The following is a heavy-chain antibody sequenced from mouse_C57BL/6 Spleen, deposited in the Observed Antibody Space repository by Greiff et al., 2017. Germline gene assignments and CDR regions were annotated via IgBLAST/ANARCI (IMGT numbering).Heavy chain of an antibody. V-gene: IGHV1-77*01. CDR1: GYTFTDYY. CDR2: IGPGDGNT. J-gene: IGHJ2*02. D-gene: IGHD1-1*01. CDR3: AKSYYYDGGAIDY. Sequence: QVQLQQPGAELVKPGASVKISCKASGYTFTDYYMNWVKQRPGQGLEWIGKIGPGDGNTYYNEKFKGKATLTADTSSSTAYMQLSSLTSEDSAVYFCAKSYYYDGGAIDYWGQGTSLTVSS.